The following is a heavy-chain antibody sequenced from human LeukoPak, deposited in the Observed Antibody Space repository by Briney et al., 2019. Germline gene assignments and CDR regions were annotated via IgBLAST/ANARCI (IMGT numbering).Heavy chain of an antibody. CDR2: IYYSGST. J-gene: IGHJ4*02. CDR3: ARVTGGSGSYYSPLHYYFDY. D-gene: IGHD3-10*01. V-gene: IGHV4-30-4*01. Sequence: PSETLSLTCTVSVGSISSGHYYWSWIRQAPGKGLEWIVYIYYSGSTYYNPSLKSRVTISVDTSKNQFSLKLSSVTAADTAVYYCARVTGGSGSYYSPLHYYFDYWGQGTLVTVSS. CDR1: VGSISSGHYY.